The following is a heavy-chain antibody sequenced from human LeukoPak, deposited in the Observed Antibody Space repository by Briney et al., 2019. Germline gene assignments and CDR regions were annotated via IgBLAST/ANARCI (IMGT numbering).Heavy chain of an antibody. V-gene: IGHV3-30*02. CDR3: AKHSSSWTEKNYFDY. D-gene: IGHD6-13*01. CDR2: IRYDGSNT. Sequence: PGGSLRLACAASGFTFNNYGMHWVRQAPGKGLEWLAFIRYDGSNTYYADSVKGRFTISRDNSKNTLYLQMNSLRAEDTAVYYCAKHSSSWTEKNYFDYWGQGTLVTVSS. CDR1: GFTFNNYG. J-gene: IGHJ4*02.